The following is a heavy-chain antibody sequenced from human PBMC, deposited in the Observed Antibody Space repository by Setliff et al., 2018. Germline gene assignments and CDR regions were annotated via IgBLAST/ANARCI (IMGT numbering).Heavy chain of an antibody. V-gene: IGHV4-39*07. J-gene: IGHJ3*02. D-gene: IGHD1-20*01. CDR3: ARGPXTRITGNRSNLNAFDI. CDR2: TYYSGST. Sequence: WGGIRXXXXKGREWIGRTYYSGSTYYNPSLKSRVTISVDTSKXRFSLRLSPVTAADTAVYYCARGPXTRITGNRSNLNAFDIWGQGTMVTV.